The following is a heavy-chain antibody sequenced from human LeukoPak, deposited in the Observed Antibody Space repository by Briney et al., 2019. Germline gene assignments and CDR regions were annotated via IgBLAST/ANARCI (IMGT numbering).Heavy chain of an antibody. CDR1: GGSISSYY. CDR3: ARDVRTTMVRGVIISWFDP. J-gene: IGHJ5*02. V-gene: IGHV4-59*01. Sequence: SETLSLTCTVSGGSISSYYWSWIRQPPGKGLEWIGYIYYSGSTNYNPSLKSRVTISVDTSKNQFSLKLSSVTAADTAVYYCARDVRTTMVRGVIISWFDPWGQGTLVTVSS. D-gene: IGHD3-10*01. CDR2: IYYSGST.